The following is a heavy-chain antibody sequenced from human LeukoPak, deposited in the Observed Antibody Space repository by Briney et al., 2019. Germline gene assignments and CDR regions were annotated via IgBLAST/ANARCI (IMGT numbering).Heavy chain of an antibody. D-gene: IGHD5-12*01. CDR1: GGTFSSYA. CDR2: IIPILGIA. J-gene: IGHJ4*02. V-gene: IGHV1-69*04. Sequence: SVTVSCKASGGTFSSYAISWVRQAPGQGLEWMGRIIPILGIANYAQKCQGRVTITADKSTSTAYMELSSLRSEDTAVYYCARDPGGYDYGIDYWGQGTLVTVSS. CDR3: ARDPGGYDYGIDY.